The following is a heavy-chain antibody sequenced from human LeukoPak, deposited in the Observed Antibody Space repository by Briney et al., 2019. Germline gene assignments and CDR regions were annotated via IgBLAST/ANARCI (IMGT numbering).Heavy chain of an antibody. D-gene: IGHD4-17*01. V-gene: IGHV3-9*01. CDR2: ILRDGRSK. CDR1: GFSFGDYA. CDR3: AKDRHGDLDS. J-gene: IGHJ4*02. Sequence: GGSLRLSCAGSGFSFGDYAFHWVRQSPGMGLEWVSGILRDGRSKGYADSVGGRFTISRDNAKNSLYLQMNSLRTEDTALYYCAKDRHGDLDSWGQGTLVTVSS.